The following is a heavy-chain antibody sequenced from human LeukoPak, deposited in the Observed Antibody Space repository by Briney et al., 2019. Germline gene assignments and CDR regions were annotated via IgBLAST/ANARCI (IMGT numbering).Heavy chain of an antibody. CDR2: ISSSSSYI. V-gene: IGHV3-21*01. J-gene: IGHJ4*02. CDR3: ARDFIRSGDTYYYDSSGGY. D-gene: IGHD3-22*01. Sequence: GGSQRLSCAASGFTFSSYSMTWVRQAPGKGLEWVSSISSSSSYIYYADSVKGRFTISRDNAKNSLYLQMNSLRAEDTAVYYCARDFIRSGDTYYYDSSGGYWGQGTLVTVSS. CDR1: GFTFSSYS.